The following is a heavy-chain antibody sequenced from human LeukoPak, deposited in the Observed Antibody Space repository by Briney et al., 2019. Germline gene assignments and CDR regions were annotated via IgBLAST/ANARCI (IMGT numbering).Heavy chain of an antibody. CDR3: ARDEDYGGNHNWFDP. CDR1: GGTFSSYA. D-gene: IGHD4-23*01. V-gene: IGHV1-69*04. CDR2: IIPILGIA. Sequence: ASVKVSCKASGGTFSSYAISWVRQAPGQGLEWMGRIIPILGIANYAQKFQGRVTIIADKSTSTAYMELSSLRSEDTAVYYCARDEDYGGNHNWFDPWGQGTLVTVSS. J-gene: IGHJ5*02.